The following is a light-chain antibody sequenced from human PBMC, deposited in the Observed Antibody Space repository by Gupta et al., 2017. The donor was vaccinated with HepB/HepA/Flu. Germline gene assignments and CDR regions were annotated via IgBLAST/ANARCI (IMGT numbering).Light chain of an antibody. CDR2: DVS. J-gene: IGLJ3*02. CDR1: SSDVGGYNY. Sequence: QSALTQPASMSGSPGQSITISCTGTSSDVGGYNYVSWYQQHPGKVPKLIIYDVSNRPSGVSDRFSGSKSGNTASLTISGLQAEDEADYYCASYTTSSTWVFGGGTKLTVL. V-gene: IGLV2-14*03. CDR3: ASYTTSSTWV.